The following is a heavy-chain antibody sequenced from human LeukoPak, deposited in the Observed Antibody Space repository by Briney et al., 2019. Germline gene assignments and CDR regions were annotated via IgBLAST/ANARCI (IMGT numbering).Heavy chain of an antibody. CDR1: GGSISSYY. D-gene: IGHD3-10*01. CDR3: ARAGARGSFDY. V-gene: IGHV4-34*01. Sequence: SETLSLTCTVSGGSISSYYWSWIRQPPGKGLEWIGEINHSGSTNYNPSLKSRVTISVDTSKNQFSLKLSSVTAADTAVYYCARAGARGSFDYWGQGTLVTVSS. CDR2: INHSGST. J-gene: IGHJ4*02.